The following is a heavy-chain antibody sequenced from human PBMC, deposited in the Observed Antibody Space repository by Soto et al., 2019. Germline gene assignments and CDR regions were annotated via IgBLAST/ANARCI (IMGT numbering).Heavy chain of an antibody. D-gene: IGHD5-12*01. V-gene: IGHV3-23*01. J-gene: IGHJ4*02. CDR2: ISGSGGST. CDR3: AKDSLADIVTLRLPVFDY. Sequence: PGVSLRLSCAASGFTFSSYAMSWVRQAPGKGLEWVSAISGSGGSTYYADSVKGRFTISRDNSKNTLYLQMNSLRAEDTAVYYCAKDSLADIVTLRLPVFDYWGQGTLVTVSS. CDR1: GFTFSSYA.